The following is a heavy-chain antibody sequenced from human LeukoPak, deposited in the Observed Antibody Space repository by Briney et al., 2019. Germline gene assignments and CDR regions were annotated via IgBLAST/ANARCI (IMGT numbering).Heavy chain of an antibody. CDR3: ARMSNTSWEFDY. Sequence: SETLSLTCTVSGVSISGHYWSWIRQPPGKVLEWVAYIYYGGSTNYNPSLKSRVTISVDTSKNQFSLKLSSVTAADTAVYYCARMSNTSWEFDYWGQGTLVTVSS. CDR2: IYYGGST. V-gene: IGHV4-59*11. D-gene: IGHD2-2*01. CDR1: GVSISGHY. J-gene: IGHJ4*02.